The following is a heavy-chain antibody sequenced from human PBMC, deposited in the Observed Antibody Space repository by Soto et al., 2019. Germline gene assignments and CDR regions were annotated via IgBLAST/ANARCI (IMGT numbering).Heavy chain of an antibody. J-gene: IGHJ6*02. V-gene: IGHV1-2*04. D-gene: IGHD2-15*01. Sequence: QVQLVQSGAEVKKPGASVKVSCKASGYTFTGYYMHWVRQAPGQGLEWMGWINPNSGGTNYAQKFQGWVTMTRDTSISTAYMELSRLRSDDTAVYYCARDAPLYCSGGSCSSYGGMDVWGQGTTVTVSS. CDR2: INPNSGGT. CDR3: ARDAPLYCSGGSCSSYGGMDV. CDR1: GYTFTGYY.